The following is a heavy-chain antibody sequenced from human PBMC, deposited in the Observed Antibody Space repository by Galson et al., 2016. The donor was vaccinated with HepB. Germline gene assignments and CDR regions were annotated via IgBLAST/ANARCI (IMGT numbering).Heavy chain of an antibody. V-gene: IGHV3-23*01. J-gene: IGHJ4*02. CDR2: MSDSDDI. D-gene: IGHD6-13*01. Sequence: SLRLSCAASGFTFSSYAMAWVHQAPGKGLEWVSGMSDSDDIYYSPTVKGRFTISRDNSKNTVFLQLTSLRAEDTAVYYCSKDKRGHSSAWYWYFDYWGPGTLVSVSS. CDR1: GFTFSSYA. CDR3: SKDKRGHSSAWYWYFDY.